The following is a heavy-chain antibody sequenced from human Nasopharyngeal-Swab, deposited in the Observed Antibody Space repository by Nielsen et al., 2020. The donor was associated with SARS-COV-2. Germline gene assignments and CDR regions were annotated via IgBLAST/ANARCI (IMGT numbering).Heavy chain of an antibody. J-gene: IGHJ4*02. V-gene: IGHV3-23*03. Sequence: WIRQPPGQGLEWVSVIYSGGSSTYYADSVKGRFTISRDNSKNTLYLQMNSLRAEDTAVYYCAKFSGYYYDSSGYYFDYWGQGTLVTVSS. CDR2: IYSGGSST. CDR3: AKFSGYYYDSSGYYFDY. D-gene: IGHD3-22*01.